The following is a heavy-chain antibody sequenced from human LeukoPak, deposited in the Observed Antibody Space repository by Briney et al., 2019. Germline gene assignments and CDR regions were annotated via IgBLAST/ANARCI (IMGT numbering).Heavy chain of an antibody. CDR3: AKIRGNLRANYLDY. Sequence: GRSLRLSCAASGFTFGTYGMHWVRQAPGQGLEWVAVISYDGSNKYYADSVKGRFTISRDNSKNTLYLQMISLRAEDTAVYYCAKIRGNLRANYLDYWAREPWSPSPQ. CDR1: GFTFGTYG. J-gene: IGHJ4*02. CDR2: ISYDGSNK. D-gene: IGHD1-7*01. V-gene: IGHV3-30*18.